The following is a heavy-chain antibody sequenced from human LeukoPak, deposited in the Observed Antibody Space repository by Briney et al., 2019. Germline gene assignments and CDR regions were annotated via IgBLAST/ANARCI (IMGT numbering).Heavy chain of an antibody. CDR2: ISGSGGST. Sequence: GGSLRLPCAASGFTFSSYAMSWVRQAPGKGLEWVSAISGSGGSTYYADSVRGRFTISRDNSKNTLYLQMNSLRAEDTAVYYCAKDLYYDFWSGSDYWGQGTLVTVSS. V-gene: IGHV3-23*01. CDR3: AKDLYYDFWSGSDY. J-gene: IGHJ4*02. D-gene: IGHD3-3*01. CDR1: GFTFSSYA.